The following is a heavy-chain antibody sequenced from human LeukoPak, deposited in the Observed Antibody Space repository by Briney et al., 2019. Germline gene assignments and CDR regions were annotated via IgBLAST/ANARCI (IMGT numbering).Heavy chain of an antibody. CDR1: GFTFSSYA. D-gene: IGHD3-3*01. CDR2: ISGSGGST. Sequence: GGSLRLSCAASGFTFSSYAMSWVRQAPGKGLEWVSAISGSGGSTYYADSVKGRFTISRDNSKNALYLQMNSLRAEDTAVYYCARPTLYYDFWSGFDYWGQGTLVTVSS. J-gene: IGHJ4*02. CDR3: ARPTLYYDFWSGFDY. V-gene: IGHV3-23*01.